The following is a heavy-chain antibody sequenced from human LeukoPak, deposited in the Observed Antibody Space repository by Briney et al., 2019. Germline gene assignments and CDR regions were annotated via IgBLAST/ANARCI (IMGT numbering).Heavy chain of an antibody. CDR2: IYYSGST. CDR3: ARLVDYYYGMDV. CDR1: GGSISSYY. J-gene: IGHJ6*02. V-gene: IGHV4-59*08. Sequence: SETLSLTCTVSGGSISSYYWSWIRQPPGKGLEWIGYIYYSGSTNYNPSLKSRVTISVDTSKNQFSLKLSSVTAADTAVYYCARLVDYYYGMDVRGQGTTVTVSS. D-gene: IGHD2-15*01.